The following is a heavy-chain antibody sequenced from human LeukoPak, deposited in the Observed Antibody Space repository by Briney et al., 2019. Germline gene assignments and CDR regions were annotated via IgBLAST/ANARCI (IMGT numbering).Heavy chain of an antibody. CDR2: ISGSGGGT. V-gene: IGHV3-23*01. CDR1: GFTFSSYA. Sequence: PGGSLRLSCATSGFTFSSYAMSWVRQAPGKGLEWVSSISGSGGGTYYADSVKGRFTISRDNSKNTLYLQMNSLRAEDTAVYYCAKKYYYDSSGADFDYWGQGTLVTVSS. CDR3: AKKYYYDSSGADFDY. D-gene: IGHD3-22*01. J-gene: IGHJ4*02.